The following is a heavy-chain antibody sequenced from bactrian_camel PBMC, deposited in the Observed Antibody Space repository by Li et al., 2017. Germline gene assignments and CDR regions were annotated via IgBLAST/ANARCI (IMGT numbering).Heavy chain of an antibody. CDR3: AARSYADYVNAAKYVCFNVYDYNY. J-gene: IGHJ4*01. V-gene: IGHV3S60*01. Sequence: HVQLVESGGGSVQAGGSLRISCKVSGFTLDDHDMAWYRQAPGAECEFVSSSLRDGTTSYADSVKGRFSISRDNAKRTVYLQMNSLTPEDTGNYYCAARSYADYVNAAKYVCFNVYDYNYWGRGTQVTVS. CDR1: GFTLDDHD. CDR2: SLRDGTT. D-gene: IGHD4*01.